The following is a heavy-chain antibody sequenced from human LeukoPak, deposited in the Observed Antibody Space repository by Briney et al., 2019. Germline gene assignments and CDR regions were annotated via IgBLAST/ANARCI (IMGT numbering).Heavy chain of an antibody. CDR3: ARQSLSYYYGSGSYRHYYYYYMDV. CDR2: IYLGDSDT. J-gene: IGHJ6*03. CDR1: GYSFTSYW. Sequence: RGESLKISCKGSGYSFTSYWIGWVRQMPGKGLEWMGIIYLGDSDTRYSPSFQGQVTISADKSISTAYLQWSSPKASDTAMYYCARQSLSYYYGSGSYRHYYYYYMDVWGKGTTVTVSS. D-gene: IGHD3-10*01. V-gene: IGHV5-51*01.